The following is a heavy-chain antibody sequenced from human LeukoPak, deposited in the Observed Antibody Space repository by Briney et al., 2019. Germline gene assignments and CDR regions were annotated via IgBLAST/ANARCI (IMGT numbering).Heavy chain of an antibody. D-gene: IGHD2-15*01. V-gene: IGHV1-46*01. Sequence: ASVTVSFTASGYTFTSYYMHWVRQAPGQGLEWMGIINPSGGSTSYAQKFQGRVTMTRDTSTSTVCMELSSLRSEDTAVYYCARADEVGVQGCMDVWGKGTTVTVSS. CDR1: GYTFTSYY. J-gene: IGHJ6*03. CDR3: ARADEVGVQGCMDV. CDR2: INPSGGST.